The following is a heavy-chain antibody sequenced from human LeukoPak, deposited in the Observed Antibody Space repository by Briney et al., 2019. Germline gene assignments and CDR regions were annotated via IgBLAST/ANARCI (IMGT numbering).Heavy chain of an antibody. V-gene: IGHV3-48*04. Sequence: GGSLRLSCEASGFIFSDYNMNWVRQAPGKGLEWLSFIDSSSSTIYYADSVKGRFAISRDNAKNSLFLQMDSLRAEDTALYYCAKDPLWPTLDDAFDIWGQGTMVTVSS. CDR1: GFIFSDYN. J-gene: IGHJ3*02. CDR2: IDSSSSTI. D-gene: IGHD3-10*01. CDR3: AKDPLWPTLDDAFDI.